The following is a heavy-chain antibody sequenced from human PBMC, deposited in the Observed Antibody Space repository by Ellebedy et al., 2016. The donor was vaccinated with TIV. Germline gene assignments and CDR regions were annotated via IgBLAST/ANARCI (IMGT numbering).Heavy chain of an antibody. J-gene: IGHJ4*02. Sequence: GGSLRLXXAASGFSLSNSFLSWIRQAQGKGLEWVSILTADGRSTYFADSVKGRFTISRDNSKNTVYLQMNSLRSEDTAEYYCRPGHYSDAWGQGTLVTVSS. CDR1: GFSLSNSF. CDR3: RPGHYSDA. CDR2: LTADGRST. V-gene: IGHV3-23*01.